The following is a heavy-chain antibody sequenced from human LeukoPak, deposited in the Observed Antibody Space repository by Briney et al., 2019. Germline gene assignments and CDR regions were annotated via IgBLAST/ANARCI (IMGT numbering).Heavy chain of an antibody. J-gene: IGHJ4*02. Sequence: LSLTCTVSGGSISSSSYYWGWIRQPPGKGLEWIGGIHYSGNTYYNPSLKSRVTISVDTSKNQFSLKLSSVTAADTAVYYCARLGAGPTYYDFWSGYSSFYFDYWGQGTLVTVSS. CDR2: IHYSGNT. CDR1: GGSISSSSYY. V-gene: IGHV4-39*01. CDR3: ARLGAGPTYYDFWSGYSSFYFDY. D-gene: IGHD3-3*01.